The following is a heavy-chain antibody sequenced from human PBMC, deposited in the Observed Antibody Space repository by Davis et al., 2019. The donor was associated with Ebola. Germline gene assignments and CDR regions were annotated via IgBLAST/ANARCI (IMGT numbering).Heavy chain of an antibody. V-gene: IGHV2-70*04. D-gene: IGHD5-12*01. Sequence: SGPTLVTPTQTLTLTCTFSGFSLTTRLMRVSWLRQPPGKALEWLARIDWDDDKFYNTSLKARLTISKDTSRNQVVLTMNNMDPVDTATYYCARRTSGDWGYDSWGPGTHGHRLL. CDR2: IDWDDDK. CDR3: ARRTSGDWGYDS. CDR1: GFSLTTRLMR. J-gene: IGHJ4*02.